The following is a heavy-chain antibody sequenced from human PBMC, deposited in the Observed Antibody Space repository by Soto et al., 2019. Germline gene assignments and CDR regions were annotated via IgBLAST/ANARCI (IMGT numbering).Heavy chain of an antibody. CDR2: TYYSGST. CDR1: VGSISSGGYY. J-gene: IGHJ5*02. Sequence: SETLSLTCTVSVGSISSGGYYGSWIRQHPGKGLEWIGYTYYSGSTYYNPSLKSRVTISVDTSKNQFSLKLSSVTAADTAVYYCARDFWSGYLHWFDPWGQGTMVTVSS. V-gene: IGHV4-31*03. CDR3: ARDFWSGYLHWFDP. D-gene: IGHD3-3*01.